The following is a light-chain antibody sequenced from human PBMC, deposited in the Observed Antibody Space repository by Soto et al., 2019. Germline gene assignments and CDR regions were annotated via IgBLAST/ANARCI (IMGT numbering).Light chain of an antibody. CDR1: QTISTY. J-gene: IGKJ2*01. V-gene: IGKV1-39*01. Sequence: DIQMTQSPSSLSASVGDRVTITCRASQTISTYLNWYHQKLGKAPKLLIYAASNLQSGVSSSFSGSGSGTDFTLTISSLQPEDSATYDCQQSYSTPYTFGQGTKLEIK. CDR3: QQSYSTPYT. CDR2: AAS.